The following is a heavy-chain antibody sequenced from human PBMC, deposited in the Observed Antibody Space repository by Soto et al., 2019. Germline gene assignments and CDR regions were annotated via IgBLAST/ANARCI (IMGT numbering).Heavy chain of an antibody. CDR1: GYTFTSYG. D-gene: IGHD2-15*01. Sequence: ASVKVSCKASGYTFTSYGISWVRQAPGQGLEWMGRINPSGGNTSYAQKFQGRITMTRDASTSTVYMELSSLRSEDTAVYYCARDGRYCSGGSCYFDYWGQGTLVTVSS. CDR2: INPSGGNT. V-gene: IGHV1-46*01. J-gene: IGHJ4*02. CDR3: ARDGRYCSGGSCYFDY.